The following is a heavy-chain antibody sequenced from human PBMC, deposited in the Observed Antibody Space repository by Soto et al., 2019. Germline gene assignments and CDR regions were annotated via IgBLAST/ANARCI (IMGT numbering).Heavy chain of an antibody. Sequence: EVQLVESGGGLVQPGRSLRLSYAASGFTFDDYAMHWVRQAPGKGLEWVSGISWNSGSIDYADSVKGRFTISRDNAKNSLYLQMNSLRTEDTALYYCAKGGYNWNSYLHYWGQGTLVTVSS. CDR3: AKGGYNWNSYLHY. CDR1: GFTFDDYA. V-gene: IGHV3-9*01. J-gene: IGHJ4*02. D-gene: IGHD1-7*01. CDR2: ISWNSGSI.